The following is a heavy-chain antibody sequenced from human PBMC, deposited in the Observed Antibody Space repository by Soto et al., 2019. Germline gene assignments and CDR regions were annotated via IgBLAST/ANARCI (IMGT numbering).Heavy chain of an antibody. D-gene: IGHD6-19*01. Sequence: QDQLVQSGGEVKKPGASVKVSCKASGYSFTNYGITWVRQAPGHGVEWVGWNSAYNGDTNYAQKLQCSVTMTTDASTSTAYLELRSLRSDDTAGYYCARDRGVAPPVAGNTHYYDYRAVWCKGTTVTVSS. V-gene: IGHV1-18*01. CDR3: ARDRGVAPPVAGNTHYYDYRAV. CDR1: GYSFTNYG. J-gene: IGHJ6*03. CDR2: NSAYNGDT.